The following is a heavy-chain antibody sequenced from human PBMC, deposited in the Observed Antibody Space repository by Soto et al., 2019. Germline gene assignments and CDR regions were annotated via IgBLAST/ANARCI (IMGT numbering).Heavy chain of an antibody. CDR3: ARDLRYYYDSSGYGYGMDV. V-gene: IGHV4-31*03. CDR1: GGSISSGGYY. J-gene: IGHJ6*02. D-gene: IGHD3-22*01. Sequence: TSETLSLTCTVSGGSISSGGYYWSWIRQHPGKGLEWIGYIYYSGSTYYNPSLKSRVTISVDTSKNQFSLKLSSVTAADTAVYYCARDLRYYYDSSGYGYGMDVWGQGTTVTVSS. CDR2: IYYSGST.